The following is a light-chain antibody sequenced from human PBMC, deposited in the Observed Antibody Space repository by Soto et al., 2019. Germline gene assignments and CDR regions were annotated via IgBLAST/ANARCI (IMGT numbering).Light chain of an antibody. CDR3: QQYKSYSWT. CDR2: DAS. V-gene: IGKV1-5*01. CDR1: ETISTW. J-gene: IGKJ1*01. Sequence: DIQMTQSPSTLSASVGDTVTITCRASETISTWLAWFQQKPGKAPKLLIFDASALESGVPSRFSGSGYETEFSLTIRSLQPDDFATYYCQQYKSYSWTFGQGTKVDIK.